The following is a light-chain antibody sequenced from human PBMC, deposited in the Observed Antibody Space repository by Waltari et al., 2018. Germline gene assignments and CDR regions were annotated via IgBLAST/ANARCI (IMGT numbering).Light chain of an antibody. Sequence: SYVVTQPPSVSVAPGQTATIPCGGDNLGTSSVPLSQQKAGQAPVLVIFYDRDRPSGIPDRFSGSNSGNTATLTISRVEAGDEARYYCHVWHPHVDPGVFGTGTEVTVL. J-gene: IGLJ1*01. CDR1: NLGTSS. V-gene: IGLV3-21*04. CDR3: HVWHPHVDPGV. CDR2: YDR.